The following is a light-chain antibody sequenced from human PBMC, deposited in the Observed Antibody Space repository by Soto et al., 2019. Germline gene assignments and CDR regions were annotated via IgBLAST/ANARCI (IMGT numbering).Light chain of an antibody. Sequence: DIVMTQSPDSLAVSLGERATINCKSSQSFLFSSNNKNYLAWYQQKPGQPPKLLIYWASTRESGVPDRFSGSGSGTDFTLTISSLQAEDVAVYYCQQYYITPWTFGQGTRLEIK. V-gene: IGKV4-1*01. J-gene: IGKJ5*01. CDR1: QSFLFSSNNKNY. CDR3: QQYYITPWT. CDR2: WAS.